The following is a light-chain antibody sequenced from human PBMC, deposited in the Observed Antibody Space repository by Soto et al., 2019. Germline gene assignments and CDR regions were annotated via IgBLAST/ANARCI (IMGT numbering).Light chain of an antibody. Sequence: DIPMTQSPSTLSASVGDRVTITCRASESIDSWLAWHQQKPGRAPKLLISKASSLESGVPSRFRGSGFGTEFTLTISSLQPDDFATYYCQQYNSYRAFGQGTKVEI. CDR2: KAS. CDR3: QQYNSYRA. V-gene: IGKV1-5*03. CDR1: ESIDSW. J-gene: IGKJ1*01.